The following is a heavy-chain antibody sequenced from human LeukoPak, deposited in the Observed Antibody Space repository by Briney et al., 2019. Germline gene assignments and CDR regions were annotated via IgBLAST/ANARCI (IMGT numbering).Heavy chain of an antibody. CDR1: GGSISSYY. Sequence: SETLSLTCTVSGGSISSYYWGWIRQPPGKGLEWIGSIFYSGSTYYNPSLKSRVTISVDTSKNQFSLKLSSVTAADTAVYYCARIGWFGDLDYWGQGTLVTVSS. J-gene: IGHJ4*02. CDR3: ARIGWFGDLDY. CDR2: IFYSGST. D-gene: IGHD3-10*01. V-gene: IGHV4-39*01.